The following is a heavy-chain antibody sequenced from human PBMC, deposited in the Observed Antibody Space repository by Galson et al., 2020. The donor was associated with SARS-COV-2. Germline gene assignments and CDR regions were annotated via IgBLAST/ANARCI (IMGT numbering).Heavy chain of an antibody. V-gene: IGHV1-18*01. CDR3: ARVALRGIAVAGLGYWFDP. J-gene: IGHJ5*02. Sequence: ASVKVSCKASGYIFTSYGISWVRQAPGQGLEWMGWISAYNGNTNYVQKFQGRVTMSTDTSTSTVYMELRSLRSDDTAVYYRARVALRGIAVAGLGYWFDPWGQGTLVTVSS. D-gene: IGHD6-19*01. CDR1: GYIFTSYG. CDR2: ISAYNGNT.